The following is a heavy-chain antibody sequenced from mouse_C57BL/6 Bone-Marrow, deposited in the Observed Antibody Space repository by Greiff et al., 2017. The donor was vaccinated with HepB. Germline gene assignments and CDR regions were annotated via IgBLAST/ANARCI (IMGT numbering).Heavy chain of an antibody. V-gene: IGHV1-59*01. D-gene: IGHD2-2*01. CDR1: GYTFTSYW. CDR3: ERDYGYDEGYYYAMDY. CDR2: IDPSDSYT. Sequence: QVQLQQPGAELVRPGTSVKLSCKASGYTFTSYWMHWVKQRPGQGLEWIGVIDPSDSYTNYNQKFKGKATLTVDTSSSTAYMQLSNLTSEDSAVYYCERDYGYDEGYYYAMDYWGQGTSVTVSS. J-gene: IGHJ4*01.